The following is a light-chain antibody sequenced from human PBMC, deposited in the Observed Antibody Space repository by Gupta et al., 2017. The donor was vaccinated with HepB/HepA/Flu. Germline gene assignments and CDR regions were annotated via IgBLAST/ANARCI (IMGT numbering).Light chain of an antibody. Sequence: QSALTQPASVSWSPGQSITISCTGTSSDVGGYNYVSWYQQHPGKAPKLMIYDVSNRPSGVSNRFSGSKSGNTASLTISGLQAEDEADYYCSSYTSSSTLGYVFGTGTKVTVL. CDR2: DVS. V-gene: IGLV2-14*01. J-gene: IGLJ1*01. CDR1: SSDVGGYNY. CDR3: SSYTSSSTLGYV.